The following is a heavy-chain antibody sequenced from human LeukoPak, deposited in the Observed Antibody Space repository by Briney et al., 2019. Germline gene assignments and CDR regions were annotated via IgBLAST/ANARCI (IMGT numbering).Heavy chain of an antibody. D-gene: IGHD6-13*01. V-gene: IGHV1-8*03. CDR2: MNPNSGNT. Sequence: KVSCKACGYTFTSYDINWVRQATGQGLEWMGWMNPNSGNTGYAQKFQGRVTITRNTSISTAYMELSSLRSEDTAVYYCARGDSSSWYHQPTTNDNYYYYYMDVWGKGTTVTVSS. CDR1: GYTFTSYD. J-gene: IGHJ6*03. CDR3: ARGDSSSWYHQPTTNDNYYYYYMDV.